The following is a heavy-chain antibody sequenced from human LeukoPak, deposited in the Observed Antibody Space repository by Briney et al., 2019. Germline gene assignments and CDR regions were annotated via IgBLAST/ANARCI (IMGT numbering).Heavy chain of an antibody. D-gene: IGHD2-2*01. J-gene: IGHJ4*02. V-gene: IGHV3-74*01. CDR3: GRGKSPAAVDD. Sequence: GRSLRLSCAASGFTFSSYGMHWVRQPPGKGLVWVSHINSDGSDINYADSVKGRFTISRDNAKNTLYLQMNSLRVEDTALYYCGRGKSPAAVDDWGQGTLVTVPS. CDR2: INSDGSDI. CDR1: GFTFSSYG.